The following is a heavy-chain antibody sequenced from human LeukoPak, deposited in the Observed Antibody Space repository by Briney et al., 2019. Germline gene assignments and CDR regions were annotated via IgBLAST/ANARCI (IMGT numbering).Heavy chain of an antibody. V-gene: IGHV4-38-2*02. D-gene: IGHD3-10*01. J-gene: IGHJ4*02. CDR3: ARDRDSLTLVRGVMDF. Sequence: SETLSLTCTVSDYSISSRYYWGWIRQRPGKGLEWIGNIHHIGTSYYNPSLKGRVTISVDTPKNKFSLKLTSVTATDTAVYYCARDRDSLTLVRGVMDFWGQGTLVTVSS. CDR1: DYSISSRYY. CDR2: IHHIGTS.